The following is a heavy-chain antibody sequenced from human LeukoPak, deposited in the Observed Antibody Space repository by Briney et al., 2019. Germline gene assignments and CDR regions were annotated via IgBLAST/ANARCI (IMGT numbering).Heavy chain of an antibody. V-gene: IGHV4-61*02. D-gene: IGHD3-3*01. Sequence: SETLSLTCTVSGGSISSGSDYWSWIRQPAGKGLEWIGRIYTTGSTNYNPSLKSRVTISLDTSKNQFSLKLRSVTAADTAVYYSARDRDDFWTYYMDVWGKGTTVTVSS. CDR1: GGSISSGSDY. J-gene: IGHJ6*03. CDR3: ARDRDDFWTYYMDV. CDR2: IYTTGST.